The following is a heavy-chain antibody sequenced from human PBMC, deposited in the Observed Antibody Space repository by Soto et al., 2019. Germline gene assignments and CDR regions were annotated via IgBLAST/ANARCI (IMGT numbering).Heavy chain of an antibody. V-gene: IGHV4-59*05. J-gene: IGHJ4*02. CDR2: IYYSGST. Sequence: SETLSLTCTVSGGSISSYYWSWIRQPPGKGLEWIGSIYYSGSTYYNPSLKSRVTISVDTSKSQFSLKLSSVTAADTAVYYCARNYDFLYFDYWGQGTLVTVSS. D-gene: IGHD3-3*01. CDR3: ARNYDFLYFDY. CDR1: GGSISSYY.